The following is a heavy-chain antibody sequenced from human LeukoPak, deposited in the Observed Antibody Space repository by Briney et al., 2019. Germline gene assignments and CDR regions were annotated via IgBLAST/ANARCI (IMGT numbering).Heavy chain of an antibody. D-gene: IGHD4-17*01. CDR3: ARAWTTSEDAFDI. V-gene: IGHV4-61*02. CDR2: IYTSGST. CDR1: GGSISSGSYY. Sequence: KTSQTLSLTCTVSGGSISSGSYYWSWIRQPAGKGLEWIGRIYTSGSTNYNPSLKSRVTISVDTSKNQFSLKLSSVTAADTAVYYCARAWTTSEDAFDIWGQGTMVTVSS. J-gene: IGHJ3*02.